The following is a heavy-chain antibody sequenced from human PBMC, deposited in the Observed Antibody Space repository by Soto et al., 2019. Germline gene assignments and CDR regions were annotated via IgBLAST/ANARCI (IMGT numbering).Heavy chain of an antibody. J-gene: IGHJ1*01. CDR2: IYYTGST. CDR3: ARAPPFVGSGHDY. Sequence: QVQLQESGPGLVKPSETLSLTCTVSGDSVSSGNYYWSWIRQPPGKGLEWIGYIYYTGSTNYNPSLKSRGTLSLDTSKNQFSLKLSSVTAADTAVYFCARAPPFVGSGHDYWGQGTLVTVSS. D-gene: IGHD3-3*01. V-gene: IGHV4-61*01. CDR1: GDSVSSGNYY.